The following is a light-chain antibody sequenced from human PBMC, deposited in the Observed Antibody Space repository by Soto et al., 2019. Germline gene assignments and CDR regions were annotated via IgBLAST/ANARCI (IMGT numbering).Light chain of an antibody. CDR3: QQCSSYPWT. J-gene: IGKJ1*01. CDR1: QSISSW. CDR2: KAS. Sequence: DIQMTQSPSTLSASVGDRVTITCRASQSISSWLAWYQQKPGKAPKLLIYKASSLQSGVPSRFSGSGSGTEFTLTISSLQPDDFAADYCQQCSSYPWTFGQGTKVEIK. V-gene: IGKV1-5*03.